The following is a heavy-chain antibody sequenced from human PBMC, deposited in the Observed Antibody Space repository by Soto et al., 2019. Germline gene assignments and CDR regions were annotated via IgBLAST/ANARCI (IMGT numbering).Heavy chain of an antibody. V-gene: IGHV3-74*01. CDR1: RVGFTISG. D-gene: IGHD6-13*01. CDR3: AKDSWYFDL. J-gene: IGHJ4*02. CDR2: IDTSGHST. Sequence: GSIRLASEACRVGFTISGMHWVCHDPGKGLVWVARIDTSGHSTNYAESVKGRFTISRDNAKNTVSLQMNSLRVEDTGVYYCAKDSWYFDLWSQGSQVTVSS.